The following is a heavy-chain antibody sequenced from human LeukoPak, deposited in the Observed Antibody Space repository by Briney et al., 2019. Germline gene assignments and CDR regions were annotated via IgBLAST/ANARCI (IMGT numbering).Heavy chain of an antibody. J-gene: IGHJ4*02. V-gene: IGHV3-21*04. CDR3: AKVPGDFWSKPAYYFDY. D-gene: IGHD3-3*01. CDR2: ISSSSSYI. Sequence: PGGSLRLSCAASGFTFSSYSMNWVRQAPGKGLEWVSSISSSSSYIYYADSVKGRFTISRDNAKNSLYLQMNSLRAEDTAVYYCAKVPGDFWSKPAYYFDYWGQGTLVTVSS. CDR1: GFTFSSYS.